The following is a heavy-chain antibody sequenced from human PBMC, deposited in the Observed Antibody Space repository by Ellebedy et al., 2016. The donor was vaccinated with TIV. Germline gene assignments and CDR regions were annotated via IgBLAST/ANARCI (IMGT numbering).Heavy chain of an antibody. J-gene: IGHJ4*02. Sequence: AASVTVSCKASGYTLTGYYIHWVRQAPGQGLEWLGWINPNSGGTNYAEKFQGRVTMTRDTSISTAYMELSSLRSDDPAVYYCTSYIVLDYWGQGTLVTVSS. CDR3: TSYIVLDY. D-gene: IGHD1-26*01. V-gene: IGHV1-2*02. CDR1: GYTLTGYY. CDR2: INPNSGGT.